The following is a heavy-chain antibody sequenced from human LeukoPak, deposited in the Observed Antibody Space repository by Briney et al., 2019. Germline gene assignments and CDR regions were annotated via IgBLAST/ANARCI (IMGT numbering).Heavy chain of an antibody. CDR2: FDPEDGES. J-gene: IGHJ4*02. CDR1: GVRLSATS. Sequence: ASVKVSCKVSGVRLSATSIHWVRQAPGQWLEWMGGFDPEDGESIFAQRFQGRFSMTEDTSTDTAYMELRSLRLEDTAVYYCATADKWEPLDYWGQGALVTVSS. V-gene: IGHV1-24*01. D-gene: IGHD1-26*01. CDR3: ATADKWEPLDY.